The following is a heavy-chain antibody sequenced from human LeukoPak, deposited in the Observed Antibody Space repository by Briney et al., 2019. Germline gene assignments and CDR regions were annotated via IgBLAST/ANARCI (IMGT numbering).Heavy chain of an antibody. J-gene: IGHJ4*02. V-gene: IGHV4-61*01. D-gene: IGHD3-10*01. CDR2: ISYSGYT. CDR1: GGSVSSGSYY. CDR3: ARGVFGAYFDY. Sequence: SETLSLTCTVSGGSVSSGSYYWSWIRQPPGKGLEWIGYISYSGYTEYPPSLKSRVTISVNTSKNQFSLKLNSVTAADTAVYYCARGVFGAYFDYWGLGALVTVSS.